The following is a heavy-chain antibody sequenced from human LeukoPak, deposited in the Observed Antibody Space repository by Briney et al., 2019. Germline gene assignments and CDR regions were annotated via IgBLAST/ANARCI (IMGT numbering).Heavy chain of an antibody. D-gene: IGHD6-19*01. CDR1: GGSFSGYH. J-gene: IGHJ4*02. CDR2: INHSGST. CDR3: ARHSIGYSSGWPIRI. Sequence: SETLSLTCAVYGGSFSGYHWSWIRQPPGKGLEWIGEINHSGSTNYNPSLKSRVTISVDTSKNQFSLKLSSVTAADTAVYYCARHSIGYSSGWPIRIWGQGTLDTVSS. V-gene: IGHV4-34*01.